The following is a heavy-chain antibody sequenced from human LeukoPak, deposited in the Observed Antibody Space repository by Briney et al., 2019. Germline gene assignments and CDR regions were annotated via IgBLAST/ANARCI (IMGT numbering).Heavy chain of an antibody. J-gene: IGHJ3*02. Sequence: SETLSLTCTVSGGSISSYYWSWIRQPPGKGLEWIGYIYYSGSTNYNPSLKSRVTISVDTSKNQFSLKLSSVTAADTAVYYCASSARRGGAFDIWGQGTMVTVSS. V-gene: IGHV4-59*08. D-gene: IGHD6-6*01. CDR2: IYYSGST. CDR3: ASSARRGGAFDI. CDR1: GGSISSYY.